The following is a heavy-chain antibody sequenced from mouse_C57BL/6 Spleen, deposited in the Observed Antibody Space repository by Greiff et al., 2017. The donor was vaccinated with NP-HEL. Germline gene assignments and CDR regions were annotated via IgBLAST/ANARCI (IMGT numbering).Heavy chain of an antibody. V-gene: IGHV14-2*01. CDR2: IDPGDGET. CDR1: GFNIKDYY. CDR3: ARRAQAYFDD. J-gene: IGHJ2*01. D-gene: IGHD3-2*02. Sequence: VQLQQSGAELVKPGASVKLSCTASGFNIKDYYMHWVKQRTEQGLEWIGRIDPGDGETKYAAKFQGKATITADTSSNTAYLQLSSLTSEDTAVYYCARRAQAYFDDWGQGTTLTVSS.